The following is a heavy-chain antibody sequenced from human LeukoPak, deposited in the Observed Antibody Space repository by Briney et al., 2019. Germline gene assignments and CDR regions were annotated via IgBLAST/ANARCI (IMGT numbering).Heavy chain of an antibody. D-gene: IGHD3-22*01. J-gene: IGHJ6*02. CDR1: GFTFSSYA. CDR2: ISGSGGST. V-gene: IGHV3-23*01. Sequence: PGGSLRLSCAASGFTFSSYAMSWVRQAPGKGLEWVSAISGSGGSTYYADSVKGRFTISRDNSKNSLYLQMNSLRAEDTAVYYCARDLVYYYDSSGYSGRDYYYGMDVWGQGTTVTVSS. CDR3: ARDLVYYYDSSGYSGRDYYYGMDV.